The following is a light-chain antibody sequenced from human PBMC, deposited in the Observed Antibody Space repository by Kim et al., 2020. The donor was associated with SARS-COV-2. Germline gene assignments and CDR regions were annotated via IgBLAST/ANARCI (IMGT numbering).Light chain of an antibody. CDR3: QQYNTYPWT. Sequence: ASVGDRVTITCRASQGIAKYLAWFQQQPGRAPKSLIYAASTLQSGVPSRFSGSGSLTHFTLTISSLQPEDSATYFCQQYNTYPWTFGQGTRVEIK. CDR2: AAS. CDR1: QGIAKY. V-gene: IGKV1-16*01. J-gene: IGKJ1*01.